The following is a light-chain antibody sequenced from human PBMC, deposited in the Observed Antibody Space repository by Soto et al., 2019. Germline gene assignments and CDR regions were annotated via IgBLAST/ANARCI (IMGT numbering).Light chain of an antibody. CDR2: SND. CDR1: ASDIGTNT. CDR3: VAWDGSLNGYV. V-gene: IGLV1-44*01. J-gene: IGLJ1*01. Sequence: QYVLTQPPSASGTPGQRVSISCSGRASDIGTNTVNWSQQFPGTAPQLLLHSNDQRPSAVPDRFSGSKSGTSASLAISGLQSEDEVEYYCVAWDGSLNGYVFGTGTKLTV.